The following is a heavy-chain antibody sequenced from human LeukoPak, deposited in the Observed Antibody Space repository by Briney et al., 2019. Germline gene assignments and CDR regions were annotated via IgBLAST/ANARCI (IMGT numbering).Heavy chain of an antibody. CDR3: ARDRGYSNGWYDY. Sequence: GGSLRLSCAASGFIFSNFDMHWVRQVTGKGLEWVSGVTTTGDTYYAGSVKGRFTISRENAKNSLYLHMHRLTAGDTAVYYCARDRGYSNGWYDYWGQGTLVSVSS. CDR1: GFIFSNFD. J-gene: IGHJ4*02. CDR2: VTTTGDT. V-gene: IGHV3-13*04. D-gene: IGHD6-13*01.